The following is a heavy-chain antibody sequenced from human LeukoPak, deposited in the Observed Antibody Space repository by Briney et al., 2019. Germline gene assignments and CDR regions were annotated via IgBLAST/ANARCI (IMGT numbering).Heavy chain of an antibody. D-gene: IGHD2-2*01. CDR3: ARAHCRSTSCYYGDAFDI. V-gene: IGHV3-53*01. Sequence: GGSLRLSCAACGFSDRSTYMRGVRQAPGKGLEGVSVIYSGGSTYYADSVKGRFTISRDSSKNTLCLQMNSLRAEDTAVYYCARAHCRSTSCYYGDAFDIWGQGTMVTVSS. J-gene: IGHJ3*02. CDR1: GFSDRSTY. CDR2: IYSGGST.